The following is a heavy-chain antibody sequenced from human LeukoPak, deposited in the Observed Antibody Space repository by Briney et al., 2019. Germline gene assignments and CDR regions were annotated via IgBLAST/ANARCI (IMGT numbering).Heavy chain of an antibody. V-gene: IGHV3-11*01. CDR3: AKVYESGSGTFDY. J-gene: IGHJ4*02. D-gene: IGHD3-10*01. Sequence: GGSLRLSCAASGFTFSGDYMSWIRQAPGKGLEWVSYISSVGSSTAYADSVKGRFTISRDNAKNSLFLQMNSLRAEDTAIYYCAKVYESGSGTFDYWGQGTLVTVSS. CDR1: GFTFSGDY. CDR2: ISSVGSST.